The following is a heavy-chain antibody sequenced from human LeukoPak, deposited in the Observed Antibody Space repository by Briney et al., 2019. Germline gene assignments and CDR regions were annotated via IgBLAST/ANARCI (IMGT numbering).Heavy chain of an antibody. J-gene: IGHJ4*02. CDR3: ASTMNSIAAAES. Sequence: PSETLSLTCTVSGGSISSYYWSWIRQPPGKGLEWIGYIYYSGSTKYNPSLKGRVTISLDTSKNQFSLKLNSVTAADTAVYYCASTMNSIAAAESWGQGTLVTVSS. D-gene: IGHD6-13*01. V-gene: IGHV4-59*01. CDR2: IYYSGST. CDR1: GGSISSYY.